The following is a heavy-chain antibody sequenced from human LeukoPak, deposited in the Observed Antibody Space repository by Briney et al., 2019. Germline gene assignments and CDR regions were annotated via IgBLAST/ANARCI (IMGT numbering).Heavy chain of an antibody. J-gene: IGHJ1*01. CDR3: ARGPPVKATGYFQH. D-gene: IGHD4-17*01. V-gene: IGHV1-18*01. CDR1: GYTFTNYG. CDR2: ISVYNDNT. Sequence: ASVKVSCKTSGYTFTNYGVYWVRQAPGQGLEWMGWISVYNDNTDYAQKLQGRVTMTTDTSTSTAYMNLRSLRSDDTAVYYCARGPPVKATGYFQHWGQGTLVTVSS.